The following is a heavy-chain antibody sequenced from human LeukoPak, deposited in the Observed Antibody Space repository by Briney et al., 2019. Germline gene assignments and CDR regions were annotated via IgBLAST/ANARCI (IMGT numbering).Heavy chain of an antibody. CDR1: GFTFTSSA. CDR2: IVVGSGNT. J-gene: IGHJ4*02. Sequence: SVKVSCKASGFTFTSSAVQWVRQARGQRLEWIGWIVVGSGNTNYAQKFQERVTITRDMSTSTAYMELSSLRSEDTAVYYCARDISPMVRGVFDYWGQGTLVTVSS. D-gene: IGHD3-10*01. CDR3: ARDISPMVRGVFDY. V-gene: IGHV1-58*01.